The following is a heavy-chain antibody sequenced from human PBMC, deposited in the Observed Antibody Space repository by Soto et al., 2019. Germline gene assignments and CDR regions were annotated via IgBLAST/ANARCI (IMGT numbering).Heavy chain of an antibody. V-gene: IGHV1-3*01. CDR3: ARDREGGTSYYDFWSGEPQYYYYGMDV. Sequence: ASVKVSCKASGYTFTGYAMHWVRQAPGQRLEWMGWINAGNGNTKYSQKFQGRVTITRDTSASTAYMELSSLRSEDTAVYYCARDREGGTSYYDFWSGEPQYYYYGMDVWGQGTTVTVSS. CDR2: INAGNGNT. J-gene: IGHJ6*02. CDR1: GYTFTGYA. D-gene: IGHD3-3*01.